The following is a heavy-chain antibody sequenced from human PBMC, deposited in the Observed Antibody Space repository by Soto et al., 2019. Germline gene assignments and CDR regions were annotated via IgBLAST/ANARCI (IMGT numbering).Heavy chain of an antibody. CDR3: ARGYCSSTSCYGRDTAMASYGMDV. D-gene: IGHD2-2*01. V-gene: IGHV3-30-3*01. CDR2: ISYDGSNK. J-gene: IGHJ6*02. CDR1: GFTFSSYA. Sequence: AGGSLRLSCAASGFTFSSYAMHWVRQAQGKGLEWVAVISYDGSNKYYADSVKGRFTISRDNSKNTLYLQMNSLRAEDTAVYYCARGYCSSTSCYGRDTAMASYGMDVWGQGTTVTVSS.